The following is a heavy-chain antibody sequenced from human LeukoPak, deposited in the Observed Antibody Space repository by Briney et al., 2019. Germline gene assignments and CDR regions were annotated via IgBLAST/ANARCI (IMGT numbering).Heavy chain of an antibody. Sequence: PGGSLRLSCAASGFTFSSYAMSWVRQAPGKGLEWVSAISGSGGSTYYADSVEGRFTISRDNSKNTLYLQMNSLRAEDTAVYYCAKDPQYSSSWDHWGQGTLVTVSS. CDR3: AKDPQYSSSWDH. CDR2: ISGSGGST. CDR1: GFTFSSYA. V-gene: IGHV3-23*01. D-gene: IGHD6-13*01. J-gene: IGHJ4*02.